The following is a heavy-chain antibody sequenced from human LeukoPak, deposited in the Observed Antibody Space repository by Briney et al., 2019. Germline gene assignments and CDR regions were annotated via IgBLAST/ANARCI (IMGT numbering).Heavy chain of an antibody. J-gene: IGHJ4*02. CDR2: IYSGGST. D-gene: IGHD5-12*01. CDR1: GFTVSSNY. V-gene: IGHV3-53*01. Sequence: GGSLRLSCAASGFTVSSNYMSWVRQAPGKGLEWVSVIYSGGSTYYADSVKGRFTISRDNAKNSFYLQMNSLSAEDTAVYYCARDSAYNAFDIWGQGTLVTVSS. CDR3: ARDSAYNAFDI.